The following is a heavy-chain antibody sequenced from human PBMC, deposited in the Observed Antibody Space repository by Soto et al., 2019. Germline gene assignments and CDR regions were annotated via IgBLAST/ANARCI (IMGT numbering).Heavy chain of an antibody. CDR2: IYPGDSDT. J-gene: IGHJ4*02. CDR3: ARPANTVADHFDL. D-gene: IGHD4-17*01. CDR1: GYSFTSYW. V-gene: IGHV5-51*01. Sequence: GESLKISCKGSGYSFTSYWIGWVRQMPGKGLEWMGIIYPGDSDTRYSPSLQGQVTISADQSINTAYLQWDSLKASDTAIYYCARPANTVADHFDLWGQGTPVTVSS.